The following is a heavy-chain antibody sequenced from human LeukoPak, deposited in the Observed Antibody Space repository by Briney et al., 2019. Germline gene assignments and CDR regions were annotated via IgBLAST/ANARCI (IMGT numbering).Heavy chain of an antibody. CDR1: GFTFSSYG. Sequence: PGGSLRLSCAASGFTFSSYGMSWVRQAPGKGLEWVAFIRYDGSNKYYADSVKGRFTISRDNSKNTLYLQMNSLRAEDTAVYYCMSRGYYDSSGYQYYYYYYYMDVWGKGTTVTISS. CDR2: IRYDGSNK. V-gene: IGHV3-30*02. CDR3: MSRGYYDSSGYQYYYYYYYMDV. J-gene: IGHJ6*03. D-gene: IGHD3-22*01.